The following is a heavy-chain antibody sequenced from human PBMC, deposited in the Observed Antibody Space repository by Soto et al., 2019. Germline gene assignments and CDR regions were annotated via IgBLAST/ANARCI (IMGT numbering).Heavy chain of an antibody. V-gene: IGHV3-30-3*01. CDR1: GFTFSDFE. J-gene: IGHJ4*02. CDR3: ARRTGTAPRFDY. CDR2: ISYDGSNQ. D-gene: IGHD1-7*01. Sequence: QVQLVESGGGVVQPGRSLRLSCSASGFTFSDFEMYWVRQAPGKGLDWVSFISYDGSNQCYAGSVKGRFTVSRDNSKNTLFLLMNSLRPEDTAVYFCARRTGTAPRFDYWGQGTLVTVSS.